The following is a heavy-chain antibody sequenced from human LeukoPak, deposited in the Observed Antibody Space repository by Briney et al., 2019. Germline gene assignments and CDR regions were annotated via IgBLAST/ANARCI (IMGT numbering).Heavy chain of an antibody. J-gene: IGHJ5*02. CDR2: IKSDGSNT. Sequence: GGSLRLSCAASGFTFSSYWMHWVRHAPGKGLVWVSRIKSDGSNTNYADSVKGRFTISRDNAKNTVYLQMNSLRAEDTAVYYCARDYVSGSFGPWGQGTLVTVSS. CDR3: ARDYVSGSFGP. CDR1: GFTFSSYW. V-gene: IGHV3-74*01. D-gene: IGHD3-10*01.